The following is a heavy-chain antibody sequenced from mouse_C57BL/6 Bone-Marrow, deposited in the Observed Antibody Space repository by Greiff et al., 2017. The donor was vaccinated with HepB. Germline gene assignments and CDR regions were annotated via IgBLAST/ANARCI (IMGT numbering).Heavy chain of an antibody. CDR1: GFTFSSYA. Sequence: DVMLVESGGGLVKPGGSLKLSCAASGFTFSSYAMSWVRQTPEKRLEWVATISDGGSYTYYPDNVKGRFTISRDNAKNNLYLQMSHLKSEDTAMYYCARGGRRFAYWGQGTLVTVSA. V-gene: IGHV5-4*03. CDR2: ISDGGSYT. CDR3: ARGGRRFAY. D-gene: IGHD1-1*01. J-gene: IGHJ3*01.